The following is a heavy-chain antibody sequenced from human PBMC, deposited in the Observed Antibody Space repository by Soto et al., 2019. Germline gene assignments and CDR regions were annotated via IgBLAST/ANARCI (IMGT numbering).Heavy chain of an antibody. V-gene: IGHV3-30-3*01. CDR1: GFSFSISP. CDR2: ISYDGTNK. Sequence: QVQLGESGGGVVQPGRSLRLSCAASGFSFSISPMHWVRQAPGKGPEWVALISYDGTNKFYADSVKGRFTIYRDNSKITLYLHVDSLRPEDAAVYYCARDPKTSGCQHWAVNHFDSWGQVNLVNVSS. CDR3: ARDPKTSGCQHWAVNHFDS. D-gene: IGHD7-27*01. J-gene: IGHJ5*01.